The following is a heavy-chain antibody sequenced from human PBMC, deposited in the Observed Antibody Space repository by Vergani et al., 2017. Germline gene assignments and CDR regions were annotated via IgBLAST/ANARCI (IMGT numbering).Heavy chain of an antibody. J-gene: IGHJ6*02. CDR1: GFTFSSYG. D-gene: IGHD2-15*01. CDR2: IRYDGSNK. Sequence: QVQLVESGGGVVQPGGSLRLSCAASGFTFSSYGMHWVRQAPGKGLEWVAFIRYDGSNKYYADSVKGRFTISRDNSKNTLYLQMNSLRAEYTAVYYCANPLRYCSGGSCYSYYYGMDVWGQXP. CDR3: ANPLRYCSGGSCYSYYYGMDV. V-gene: IGHV3-30*02.